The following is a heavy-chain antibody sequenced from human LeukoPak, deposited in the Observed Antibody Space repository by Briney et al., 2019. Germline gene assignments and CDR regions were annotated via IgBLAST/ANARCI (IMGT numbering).Heavy chain of an antibody. V-gene: IGHV4-34*01. CDR2: INHSGST. Sequence: SETLSLTCAVYGGSFSGYYWSWIRQPPGKGLEWIGEINHSGSTNYNPSLKSRVTISVDTSKNQFSLKLSSVTAADTAVYYCARDWGSGSYNDYWGQGTLVTVSS. J-gene: IGHJ4*02. CDR1: GGSFSGYY. CDR3: ARDWGSGSYNDY. D-gene: IGHD3-10*01.